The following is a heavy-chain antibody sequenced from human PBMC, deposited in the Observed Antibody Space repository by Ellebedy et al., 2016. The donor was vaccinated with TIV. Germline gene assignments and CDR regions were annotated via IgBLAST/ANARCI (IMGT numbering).Heavy chain of an antibody. CDR3: ARGAPPSTSSWNSWFDP. Sequence: SETLSLTCTVSGGSISSSSYYWGWIRQPPGKGLEWIGTVYFSGSTSYNPSLKSRVTISVDTSKNQFSLKLTSATAADTAIYYCARGAPPSTSSWNSWFDPWGQGTLVTVSS. CDR2: VYFSGST. D-gene: IGHD6-13*01. CDR1: GGSISSSSYY. J-gene: IGHJ5*02. V-gene: IGHV4-39*07.